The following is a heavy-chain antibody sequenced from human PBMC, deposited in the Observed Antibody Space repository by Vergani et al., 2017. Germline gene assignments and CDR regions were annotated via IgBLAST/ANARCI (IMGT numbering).Heavy chain of an antibody. Sequence: EVQLVESGGGLVQPGGSLRLSCAASGFTFSSYWMSWVRQAPGKGLEGVANIKEDGSEKYYVDSVKGRFTISRDNAKNSLYLQMNSLRAEDTAVYYCARDLGGNSWYPGGYYGMDVWGQGTTVTVSS. CDR3: ARDLGGNSWYPGGYYGMDV. CDR2: IKEDGSEK. V-gene: IGHV3-7*03. J-gene: IGHJ6*02. CDR1: GFTFSSYW. D-gene: IGHD6-13*01.